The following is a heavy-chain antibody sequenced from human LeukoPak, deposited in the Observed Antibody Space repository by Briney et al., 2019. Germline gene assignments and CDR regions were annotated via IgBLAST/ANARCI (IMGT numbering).Heavy chain of an antibody. CDR2: IYYSGST. Sequence: SETLSLTCSVSGGSISSYYWSWIRQPPGKGLEWIGYIYYSGSTNYNPSLKSRVTMSVDTSKNQFSLKLSSVTAADTAVYYCASLGPFVYSRSWYNWFDLWGRGTLVTVSS. D-gene: IGHD6-13*01. CDR1: GGSISSYY. J-gene: IGHJ2*01. CDR3: ASLGPFVYSRSWYNWFDL. V-gene: IGHV4-59*08.